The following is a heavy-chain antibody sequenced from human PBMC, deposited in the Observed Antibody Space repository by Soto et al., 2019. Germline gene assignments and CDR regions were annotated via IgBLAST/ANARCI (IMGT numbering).Heavy chain of an antibody. CDR3: ARLQVTTVTPYFDC. D-gene: IGHD4-17*01. J-gene: IGHJ4*02. CDR1: GGSFSGYY. Sequence: QVQLQQWGAGLLKPSETLSLTCAVYGGSFSGYYWSWIRQPPGKGLEWIGEINHSGSTNYNPSLKSRVTISVDTSKNQFSLKLSSVTAADTAVYYCARLQVTTVTPYFDCWGQGTLVTVSS. V-gene: IGHV4-34*01. CDR2: INHSGST.